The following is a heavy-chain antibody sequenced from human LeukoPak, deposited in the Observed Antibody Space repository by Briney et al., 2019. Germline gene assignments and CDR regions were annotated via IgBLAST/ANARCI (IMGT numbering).Heavy chain of an antibody. D-gene: IGHD4-23*01. V-gene: IGHV1-2*06. J-gene: IGHJ6*03. CDR1: GYTFTGYY. CDR2: INPNSGGT. Sequence: ASVKVSCKASGYTFTGYYTHWVRQAPRQGVEWMGRINPNSGGTNYAQKFQGRVTMTRDTSISTAYMELSRLRSDAPALYYCSRDLPWGNYGGVGYYYYRDVWGKGTTVTVSS. CDR3: SRDLPWGNYGGVGYYYYRDV.